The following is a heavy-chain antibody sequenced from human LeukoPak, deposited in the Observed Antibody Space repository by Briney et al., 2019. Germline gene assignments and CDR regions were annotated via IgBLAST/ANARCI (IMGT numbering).Heavy chain of an antibody. CDR2: INYKGGTT. CDR1: GFTLSSFS. V-gene: IGHV3-64*02. CDR3: AREIAVAGGYDY. Sequence: PGGSLRLSCAASGFTLSSFSMHWVRQSPGRGLEYVSAINYKGGTTYYADSVKGRFTISRDNSKNTLYLQMNSLRAEDTAVYYCAREIAVAGGYDYWGQGTLVTVSS. D-gene: IGHD6-19*01. J-gene: IGHJ4*02.